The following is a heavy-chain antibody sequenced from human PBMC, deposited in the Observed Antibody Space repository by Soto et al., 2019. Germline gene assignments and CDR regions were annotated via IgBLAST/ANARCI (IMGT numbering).Heavy chain of an antibody. J-gene: IGHJ4*02. D-gene: IGHD1-26*01. Sequence: EVQLVESGGGLVQPGGSLRLSCAASGFTFSAHYMDWVRQAPGKGLEWVGRIKNKANSYTTEYAASVEGRFTISRADSLNSLYLQMNSLKTEDTAVYYCARVSLVGPSGGRYFDYWGQGSQVAVSS. V-gene: IGHV3-72*01. CDR2: IKNKANSYTT. CDR3: ARVSLVGPSGGRYFDY. CDR1: GFTFSAHY.